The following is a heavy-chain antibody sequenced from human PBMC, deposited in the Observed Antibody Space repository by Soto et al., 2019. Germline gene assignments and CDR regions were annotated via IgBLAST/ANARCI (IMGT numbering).Heavy chain of an antibody. J-gene: IGHJ4*02. CDR2: LNPNPGAT. D-gene: IGHD2-2*01. Sequence: ASVNVSCKTSEYTFTDNDIYWLRQAPGQGREWMGWLNPNPGATDFAQRFQGRVTLTSDTSISTAYMELSRLTSDDTAVFYCARQSCSSTSCFYDYWGPGTLVTVSS. CDR3: ARQSCSSTSCFYDY. V-gene: IGHV1-2*02. CDR1: EYTFTDND.